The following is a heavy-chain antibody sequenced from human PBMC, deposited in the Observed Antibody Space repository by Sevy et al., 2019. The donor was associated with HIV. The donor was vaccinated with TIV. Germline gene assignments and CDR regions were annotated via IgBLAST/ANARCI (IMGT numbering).Heavy chain of an antibody. D-gene: IGHD1-1*01. V-gene: IGHV3-72*01. CDR2: SRNRVNSYST. J-gene: IGHJ4*02. Sequence: GGSLRLSCVASGFTFTDHYMDWVRQAPGKGLEWIGRSRNRVNSYSTENAASVKGRFTISRDASGSSLYVQMNSLKTEDTAVYYCIRGLNGNDEPNGDYWGQGTLVTVSS. CDR3: IRGLNGNDEPNGDY. CDR1: GFTFTDHY.